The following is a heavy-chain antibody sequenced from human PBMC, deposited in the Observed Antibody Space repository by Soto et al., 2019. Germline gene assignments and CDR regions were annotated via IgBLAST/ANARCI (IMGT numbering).Heavy chain of an antibody. D-gene: IGHD2-15*01. Sequence: GGSLRLSCAASGFTFDDYAVHWVRQAPGKGLEWVSGISWNSGSIGYADSVKGRFTISRDNAKNSLYLQMNSLRAEDTALYYCAKVAPRYCSGGSCYGHFDYWGQGTLVTVSS. J-gene: IGHJ4*02. CDR1: GFTFDDYA. CDR2: ISWNSGSI. V-gene: IGHV3-9*01. CDR3: AKVAPRYCSGGSCYGHFDY.